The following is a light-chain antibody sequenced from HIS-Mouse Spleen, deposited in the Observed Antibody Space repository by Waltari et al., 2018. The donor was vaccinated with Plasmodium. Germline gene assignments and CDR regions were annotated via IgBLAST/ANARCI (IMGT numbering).Light chain of an antibody. J-gene: IGLJ2*01. CDR3: GTWDSSLSAGVV. CDR1: SSNIRNNY. V-gene: IGLV1-51*01. CDR2: DHK. Sequence: QSVLTQPPSVSAAPGQKVTISCSGSSSNIRNNYVSWYQQLPGTAPKLLIYDHKKRPSGIPDRFSGSKSGTSATLGITGLQTGDEADYYCGTWDSSLSAGVVFGGGTKLTVL.